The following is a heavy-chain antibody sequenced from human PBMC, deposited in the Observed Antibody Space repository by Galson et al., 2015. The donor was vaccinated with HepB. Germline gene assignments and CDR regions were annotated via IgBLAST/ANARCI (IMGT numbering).Heavy chain of an antibody. J-gene: IGHJ6*02. D-gene: IGHD6-13*01. CDR3: ARDWGRSSSWYSSSGMDV. CDR2: ISAYNGNT. V-gene: IGHV1-18*04. Sequence: SVKVSCKASGGTFSSYGISWVRQAPGQGLEWMGWISAYNGNTNYAQKLQGRVTMTTDTSTSTAYMELRSLRSDDTAVYYCARDWGRSSSWYSSSGMDVWGQGTTVTVSS. CDR1: GGTFSSYG.